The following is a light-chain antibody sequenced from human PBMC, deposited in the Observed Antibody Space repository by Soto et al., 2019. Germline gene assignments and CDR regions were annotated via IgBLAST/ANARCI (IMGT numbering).Light chain of an antibody. CDR2: DAC. CDR3: HQRSNRPCTA. J-gene: IGKJ1*01. V-gene: IGKV3-11*01. CDR1: ESVNIY. Sequence: EIVLTHSAANLSFSLEESATLSWRASESVNIYIPWYQQKPAQAPRLLIYDACHRTTGIPTWFSGSGSGTDLTLTTSRLDREDFAVNYCHQRSNRPCTAFGQVNRVELK.